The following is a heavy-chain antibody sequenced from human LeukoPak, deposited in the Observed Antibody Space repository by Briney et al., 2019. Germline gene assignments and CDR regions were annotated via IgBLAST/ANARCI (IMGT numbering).Heavy chain of an antibody. D-gene: IGHD2-15*01. V-gene: IGHV3-23*01. CDR2: ISGSGGST. Sequence: TGGSLRLSCAASGFTFSSYAMSWVRQAPGKGLEWVSAISGSGGSTYYADSVKGRFTISRDNSKNTLYLQMNSLRAEDTAVYYCAKKYRSGGSCYSGQNNDYWGQGTLVTVSS. CDR3: AKKYRSGGSCYSGQNNDY. J-gene: IGHJ4*02. CDR1: GFTFSSYA.